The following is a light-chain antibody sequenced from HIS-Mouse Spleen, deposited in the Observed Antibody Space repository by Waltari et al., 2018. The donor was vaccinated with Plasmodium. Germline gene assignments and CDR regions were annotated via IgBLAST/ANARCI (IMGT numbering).Light chain of an antibody. J-gene: IGLJ3*02. CDR3: QVWDSSSDHWV. V-gene: IGLV3-21*02. Sequence: SYVLTQPPSVSVAPGPTARITCGGNHIGTKSVHRYQQKAGQTPALVVYDDSDRPSGIPERFSGSNSGNTATLTISRVEAGDEADYYCQVWDSSSDHWVFGGGTKLTVL. CDR2: DDS. CDR1: HIGTKS.